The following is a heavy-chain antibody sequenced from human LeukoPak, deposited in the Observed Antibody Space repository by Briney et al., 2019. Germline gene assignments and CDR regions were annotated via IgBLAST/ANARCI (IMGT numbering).Heavy chain of an antibody. CDR3: ARSGGDSFDY. Sequence: ASVKVSCKASGYTFTTYAMHWVRQAPGQRLEWMGWINAGNGNTKFSQKFQGRVTITRDTSATTAYMEPSSLISEDTAVYYCARSGGDSFDYWGQGTLVTVSS. CDR2: INAGNGNT. CDR1: GYTFTTYA. J-gene: IGHJ4*02. D-gene: IGHD4-17*01. V-gene: IGHV1-3*01.